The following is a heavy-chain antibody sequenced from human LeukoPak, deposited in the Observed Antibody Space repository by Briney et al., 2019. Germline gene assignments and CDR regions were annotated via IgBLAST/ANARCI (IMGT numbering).Heavy chain of an antibody. CDR3: AKVTTGTTFGMDV. J-gene: IGHJ6*02. CDR2: ISGNGGST. D-gene: IGHD1-1*01. Sequence: GGSLRLSCEASGFTFSSYAMSWVRQAPGKGLEWVSAISGNGGSTYYADSVKGRYTISRHNSKNTLYLQMNSLRAEDTAVYYCAKVTTGTTFGMDVWGQGTTVTVSS. V-gene: IGHV3-23*01. CDR1: GFTFSSYA.